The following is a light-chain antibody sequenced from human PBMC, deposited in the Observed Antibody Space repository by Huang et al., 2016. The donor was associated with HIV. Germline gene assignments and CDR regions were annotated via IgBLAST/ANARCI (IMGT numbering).Light chain of an antibody. V-gene: IGKV3-11*01. CDR3: HQRHNWLT. Sequence: EVVLTQSPATVSVSPGQGATLSCRASQSVEISLAWYHQKPGQAPRLRIYGASERAAGPPARFSGSGSGTHFTLTISSLEPDDVGIYYCHQRHNWLTFGGGTKVEIK. CDR2: GAS. J-gene: IGKJ4*01. CDR1: QSVEIS.